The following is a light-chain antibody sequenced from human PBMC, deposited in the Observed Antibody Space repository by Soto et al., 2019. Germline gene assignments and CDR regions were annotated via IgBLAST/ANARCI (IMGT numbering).Light chain of an antibody. Sequence: IQLTQSPASLSASVGDRVTFTCRAGQDIAIYLAWYQQKPGEAPNLLIHTASTLHGGVPSRFSGSGSGTDYTLTISNLQPEDSATYSCQQGYNTFWTFGRGTKVDI. CDR2: TAS. CDR3: QQGYNTFWT. V-gene: IGKV1-9*01. J-gene: IGKJ1*01. CDR1: QDIAIY.